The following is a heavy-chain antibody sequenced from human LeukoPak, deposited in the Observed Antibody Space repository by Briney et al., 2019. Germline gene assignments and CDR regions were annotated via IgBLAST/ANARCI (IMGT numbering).Heavy chain of an antibody. J-gene: IGHJ4*02. CDR1: GGSISSYY. CDR3: ARDRVDYDFWSGPFDY. V-gene: IGHV4-4*07. CDR2: IYTSGSA. D-gene: IGHD3-3*01. Sequence: SETLSLTCTVSGGSISSYYWSWIRQPAGKGLEWIGRIYTSGSANYNPSLKSRVTISVDTSKNQFSLKLSSVTAADTAVYYCARDRVDYDFWSGPFDYWGQGTLVTVSS.